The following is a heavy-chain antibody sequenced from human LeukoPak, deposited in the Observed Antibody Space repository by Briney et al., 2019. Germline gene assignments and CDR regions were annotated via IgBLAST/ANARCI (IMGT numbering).Heavy chain of an antibody. CDR1: GFTVNSNY. CDR3: ASSSWSRSYWFDP. Sequence: PGGSLRLSCAASGFTVNSNYMTWVRQAPGKGLEWVSVIHSGGSTFYADFVKGRFTISRDNSKNTLYLQMNSLRTDDTAVYYCASSSWSRSYWFDPWGQGTLVTVSS. J-gene: IGHJ5*02. D-gene: IGHD6-13*01. CDR2: IHSGGST. V-gene: IGHV3-66*02.